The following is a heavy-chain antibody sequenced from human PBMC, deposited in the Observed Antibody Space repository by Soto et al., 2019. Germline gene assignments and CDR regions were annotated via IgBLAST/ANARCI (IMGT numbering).Heavy chain of an antibody. CDR1: GGPISSGGSS. J-gene: IGHJ4*02. CDR3: LRGSYGDWTRFEY. D-gene: IGHD2-21*01. Sequence: SETLSLTCGVSGGPISSGGSSWTWIRQPPGKGLEWIGYIYDRATTYYNPSLKSRVTISVDRSKNEFSLRLTSVTDAATAMYYGLRGSYGDWTRFEYWGQGRLVTVSS. V-gene: IGHV4-30-2*01. CDR2: IYDRATT.